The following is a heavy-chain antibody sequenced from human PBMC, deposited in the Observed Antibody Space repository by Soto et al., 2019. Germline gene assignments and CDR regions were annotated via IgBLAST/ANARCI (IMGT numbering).Heavy chain of an antibody. J-gene: IGHJ6*02. D-gene: IGHD5-12*01. Sequence: SETLSLTSTVSGGSISSGDYYWSWIRQPPGKGLEWIGYIYYSGSTYYNPSLKSRVTISVDTSKNQFSLKLSSVTAADTAVYYCARYSGYDSDYYYGMDVWGQGTTVTVS. V-gene: IGHV4-30-4*01. CDR3: ARYSGYDSDYYYGMDV. CDR2: IYYSGST. CDR1: GGSISSGDYY.